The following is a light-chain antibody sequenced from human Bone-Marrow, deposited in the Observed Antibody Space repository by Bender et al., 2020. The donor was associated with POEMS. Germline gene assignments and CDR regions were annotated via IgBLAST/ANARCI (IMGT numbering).Light chain of an antibody. CDR2: DND. Sequence: QSVLTQPPSASGTPGQRVTISCSGGSSNIGAHAVNWYQQLPGTAPKLLIYDNDKRPSGIPDRFSGSKSGASATLGISGLQSEDEADYYCAVWDDSLNGWVFGGGTKLTVL. V-gene: IGLV1-44*01. J-gene: IGLJ3*02. CDR3: AVWDDSLNGWV. CDR1: SSNIGAHA.